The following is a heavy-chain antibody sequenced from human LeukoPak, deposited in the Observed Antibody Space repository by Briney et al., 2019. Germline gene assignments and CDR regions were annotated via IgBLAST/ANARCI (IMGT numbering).Heavy chain of an antibody. V-gene: IGHV3-66*01. CDR3: ARVPTGGYYFDY. D-gene: IGHD1-1*01. CDR2: IYSGGST. Sequence: GGSLRLSCAASGFIVSSNYMSWVRQAPGKGLEWGSVIYSGGSTYYADSVKGRFTISRDNSKTTLYLQINSLRAEDTAVYYCARVPTGGYYFDYWGQGTLVTVSS. CDR1: GFIVSSNY. J-gene: IGHJ4*02.